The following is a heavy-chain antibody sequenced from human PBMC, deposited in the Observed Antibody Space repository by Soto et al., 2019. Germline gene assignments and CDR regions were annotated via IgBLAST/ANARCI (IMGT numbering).Heavy chain of an antibody. Sequence: QVQLVESGGGVVQPGRSLRLSCAASGFTFSSYAMHWVRQAPGKGLEWVAVISYDGSNKYYADSVKGRFTISRDNSKNTLYLQMNSLRAEDTAVYYCVRDLGSIAAAVDYWGQGTLVTVSS. J-gene: IGHJ4*02. CDR3: VRDLGSIAAAVDY. D-gene: IGHD6-13*01. V-gene: IGHV3-30-3*01. CDR1: GFTFSSYA. CDR2: ISYDGSNK.